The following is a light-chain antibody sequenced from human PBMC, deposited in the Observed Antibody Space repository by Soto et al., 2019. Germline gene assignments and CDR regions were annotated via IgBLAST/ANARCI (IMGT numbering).Light chain of an antibody. CDR1: SSDVGGYNY. V-gene: IGLV2-14*01. J-gene: IGLJ2*01. CDR3: SSYTSSSTLEVV. Sequence: QSALTQPASVSGSPGQSITISCTGTSSDVGGYNYVSWYQQHPGKAPKLMIYDVSNRHSGVSNRFSGSKSGNTASLTISGLQAEDEADYYCSSYTSSSTLEVVFGGGTQLTVL. CDR2: DVS.